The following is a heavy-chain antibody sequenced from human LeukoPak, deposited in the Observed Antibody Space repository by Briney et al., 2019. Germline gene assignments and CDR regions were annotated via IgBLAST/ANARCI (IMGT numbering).Heavy chain of an antibody. J-gene: IGHJ5*02. CDR3: ARDDYYDSSGYYTNWFDP. CDR2: IKQDGSEK. Sequence: PGGSLRLSCAASGFTFSSYWMSWVRQAPGKGLEWVANIKQDGSEKYYVDSVKGRFTISRDNAKNSLYLQTNSLRAEDTAVYYCARDDYYDSSGYYTNWFDPWGQGTLVTVSS. D-gene: IGHD3-22*01. CDR1: GFTFSSYW. V-gene: IGHV3-7*01.